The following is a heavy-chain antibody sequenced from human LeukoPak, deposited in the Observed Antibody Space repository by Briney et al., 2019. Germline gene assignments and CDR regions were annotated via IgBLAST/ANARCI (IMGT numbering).Heavy chain of an antibody. J-gene: IGHJ5*02. V-gene: IGHV1-2*02. CDR2: INPNSGGT. CDR1: GYTFTGYY. D-gene: IGHD3-3*01. Sequence: GASVKVSCKASGYTFTGYYMHWVRQAPGQGLEWMGWINPNSGGTNYAQKFQGRVTMTRDTSISTAHMELSRLRSDDTAVYYCARTMYDFWSGQTNNWFDPWGQGTLVTVSS. CDR3: ARTMYDFWSGQTNNWFDP.